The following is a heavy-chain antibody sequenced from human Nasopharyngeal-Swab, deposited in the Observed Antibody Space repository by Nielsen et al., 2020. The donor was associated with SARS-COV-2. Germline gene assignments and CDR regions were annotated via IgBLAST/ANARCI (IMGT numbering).Heavy chain of an antibody. V-gene: IGHV3-7*01. CDR3: ARGGYCSSTSCDTYYYYGMDV. CDR1: GFTFSSYW. D-gene: IGHD2-2*02. J-gene: IGHJ6*02. CDR2: IKQDGSEK. Sequence: GGSLRLSCAASGFTFSSYWMSWVRQAPGKGLEWVANIKQDGSEKYYVDSVKGRFTISRDNAKNSLYLQMNSLRGEDTAVYYCARGGYCSSTSCDTYYYYGMDVWGQGTTVTVSS.